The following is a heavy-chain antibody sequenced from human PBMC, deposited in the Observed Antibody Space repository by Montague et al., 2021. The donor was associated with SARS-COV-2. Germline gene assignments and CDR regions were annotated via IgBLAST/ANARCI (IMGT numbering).Heavy chain of an antibody. CDR1: GFTFSSYA. Sequence: SLRLSCAVSGFTFSSYAMSWVRQAPGKGLEWVSAISGSGGSTYYADSVKGRFTISRDNSKNTLYLQMNSLRAEDTAVYYCAKVIRLGWLRSDAFDIWGQGTMVTVSS. D-gene: IGHD5-12*01. CDR3: AKVIRLGWLRSDAFDI. V-gene: IGHV3-23*01. CDR2: ISGSGGST. J-gene: IGHJ3*02.